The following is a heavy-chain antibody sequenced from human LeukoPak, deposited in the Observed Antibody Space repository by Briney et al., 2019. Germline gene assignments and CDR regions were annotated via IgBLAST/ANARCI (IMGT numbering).Heavy chain of an antibody. CDR1: GGSISSYY. CDR2: IYYSGST. CDR3: AREPPETGLRFDP. V-gene: IGHV4-59*01. D-gene: IGHD1-14*01. Sequence: SETLSLTCTVSGGSISSYYWSWIRQPPGKGLEWIGYIYYSGSTNYNPSLKSRVTISVDTSKNQFSLKLSSVTAADTAVYYYAREPPETGLRFDPWGQGTLVTVSS. J-gene: IGHJ5*02.